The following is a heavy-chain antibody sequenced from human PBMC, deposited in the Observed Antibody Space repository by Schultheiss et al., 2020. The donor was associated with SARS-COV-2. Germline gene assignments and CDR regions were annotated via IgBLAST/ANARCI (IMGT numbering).Heavy chain of an antibody. V-gene: IGHV3-21*01. CDR2: IGSGTSYI. CDR3: ARDFGVFAFDY. Sequence: GGSLRLSCAASGFTFSSYAMHWVRQAPGKGLEWVSSIGSGTSYIYYADSVKGRFTISRDNAKNSLYLQMNSLRAEDTAVYYCARDFGVFAFDYWGQGTLVTVSS. J-gene: IGHJ4*02. D-gene: IGHD3-10*02. CDR1: GFTFSSYA.